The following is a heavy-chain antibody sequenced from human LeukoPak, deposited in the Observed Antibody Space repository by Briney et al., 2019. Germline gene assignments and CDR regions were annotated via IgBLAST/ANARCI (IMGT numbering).Heavy chain of an antibody. CDR1: GFTFSSYG. CDR3: AKNTPGTEIGDAFDI. D-gene: IGHD1-14*01. V-gene: IGHV3-23*01. J-gene: IGHJ3*02. Sequence: GGSLRLSCAASGFTFSSYGMSWVRQAPGKGLEWVSAISGSGGSTYYADSVKGRFTISRDNSKNTLYLQMNSLRAEDTAVCYCAKNTPGTEIGDAFDIWGQGTMVTVSS. CDR2: ISGSGGST.